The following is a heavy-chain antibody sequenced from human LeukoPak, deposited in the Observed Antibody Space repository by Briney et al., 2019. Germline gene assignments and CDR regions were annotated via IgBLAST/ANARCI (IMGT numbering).Heavy chain of an antibody. Sequence: SETLSLTCTVSGGSISSFYWSWFYWSWIRQPPGKGLEWIGYIYYSGSTYYNPSLKSRVTISVDTSKNQFSLKLSSVTAADTAVYYCARREGSYWLDWYFDLWGRGTLVTVSS. V-gene: IGHV4-39*07. CDR1: GGSISS. D-gene: IGHD1-26*01. CDR3: ARREGSYWLDWYFDL. CDR2: IYYSGST. J-gene: IGHJ2*01.